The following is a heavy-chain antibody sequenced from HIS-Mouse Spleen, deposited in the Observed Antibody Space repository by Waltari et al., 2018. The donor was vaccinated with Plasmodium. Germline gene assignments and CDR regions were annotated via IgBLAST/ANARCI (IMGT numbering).Heavy chain of an antibody. J-gene: IGHJ4*02. Sequence: EVQLVESGGGLVQPGGSLRLSCAASGFTFSSYCLHWVRQAPGKGLVWVSRINSDGSSTSYADSVKGRFTISRDNAKNTLYLQMNSLRAEDTAVYYCARVLNWNYLDYWGQGTLVTVSS. CDR3: ARVLNWNYLDY. D-gene: IGHD1-20*01. V-gene: IGHV3-74*01. CDR2: INSDGSST. CDR1: GFTFSSYC.